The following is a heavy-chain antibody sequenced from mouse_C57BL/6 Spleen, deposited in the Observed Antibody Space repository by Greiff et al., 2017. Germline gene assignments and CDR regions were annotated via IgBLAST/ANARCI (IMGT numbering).Heavy chain of an antibody. J-gene: IGHJ4*01. Sequence: EVQLQESGGGLVKPGGSLKLSCAASGFTFSIYTMSWVRQTPEKRLEWVATISSGGSYTYYPDSVKGRFTISRDNAKNTLYLQMSSLKSEDTAMYYCTRDRYDGYYAMDDWGQGTSVTVSS. D-gene: IGHD2-14*01. CDR1: GFTFSIYT. CDR3: TRDRYDGYYAMDD. V-gene: IGHV5-6-4*01. CDR2: ISSGGSYT.